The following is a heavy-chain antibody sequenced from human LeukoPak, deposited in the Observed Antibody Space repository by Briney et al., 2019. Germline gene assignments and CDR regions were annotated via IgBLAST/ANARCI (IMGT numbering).Heavy chain of an antibody. V-gene: IGHV4-38-2*02. CDR3: ARDPTYYDYVWGSYRPYYFDY. D-gene: IGHD3-16*02. J-gene: IGHJ4*02. CDR1: GGSISGYF. Sequence: SETLSLTCTVSGGSISGYFWGWVRQPPGKGLEWIGSVYHSGTTYYSSSLKSRVTISVDTSKNQYSLEVSSVTAADTAVYYCARDPTYYDYVWGSYRPYYFDYWGQGTLVTVSS. CDR2: VYHSGTT.